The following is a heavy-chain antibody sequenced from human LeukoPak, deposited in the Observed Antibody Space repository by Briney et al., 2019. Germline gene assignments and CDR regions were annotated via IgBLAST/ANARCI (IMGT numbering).Heavy chain of an antibody. V-gene: IGHV1-8*01. CDR2: MNPKSGST. CDR1: GYTFTRYD. D-gene: IGHD6-13*01. CDR3: AGGIASAEAIYYYDYGMDV. Sequence: ASVKVSCKASGYTFTRYDIQWVRQAAGQGLEWMGRMNPKSGSTAHAQKFQGRLTMTRSTSISTAYMELSSLTSDDTAIYYCAGGIASAEAIYYYDYGMDVWGQGTTVIVSS. J-gene: IGHJ6*02.